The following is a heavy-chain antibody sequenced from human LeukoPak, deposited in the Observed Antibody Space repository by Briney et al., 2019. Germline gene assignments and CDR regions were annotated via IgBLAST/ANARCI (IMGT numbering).Heavy chain of an antibody. D-gene: IGHD1-26*01. CDR3: ARGPVQRSGSYYFDY. CDR1: GGSISSGDYY. CDR2: IYYSGST. Sequence: PSQTLSLTCTVSGGSISSGDYYWSWIRQPPGKGLEWIGYIYYSGSTYYNPSLKSRVTISVDTSKNQFSLKLSSVTAADTAVYYCARGPVQRSGSYYFDYWGQGTLVTVSS. V-gene: IGHV4-30-4*08. J-gene: IGHJ4*02.